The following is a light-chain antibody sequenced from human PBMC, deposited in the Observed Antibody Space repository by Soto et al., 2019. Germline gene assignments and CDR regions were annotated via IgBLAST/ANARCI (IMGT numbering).Light chain of an antibody. CDR2: AAS. Sequence: AIRMTQSPSSFSASTGDRVTITCRASQGISSYLAWYQQKPGKAPKLLIYAASTLQSGVPSRFSGSGSGTDFTLTISCLQSEDFGVYYCQQRSNWPPVTFGGGTKVDIK. CDR3: QQRSNWPPVT. V-gene: IGKV1-8*01. CDR1: QGISSY. J-gene: IGKJ4*01.